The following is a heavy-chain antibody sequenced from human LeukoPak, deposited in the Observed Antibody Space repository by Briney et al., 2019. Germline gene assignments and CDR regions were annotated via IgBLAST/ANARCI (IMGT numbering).Heavy chain of an antibody. CDR3: ARYCSSTSCYLPDYYYYGMDV. J-gene: IGHJ6*02. CDR2: IIPIFGTA. D-gene: IGHD2-2*01. Sequence: SVKVSCKASGGTFSSYATSWVRQAPGQGLEWMGGIIPIFGTANYAQKFQGRVTITADESTSTAYMELSSLRSEDTAVYYCARYCSSTSCYLPDYYYYGMDVWGQGTTVTVSS. V-gene: IGHV1-69*13. CDR1: GGTFSSYA.